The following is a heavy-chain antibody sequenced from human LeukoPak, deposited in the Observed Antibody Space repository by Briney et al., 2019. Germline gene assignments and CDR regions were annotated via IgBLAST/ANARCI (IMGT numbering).Heavy chain of an antibody. Sequence: SVKVSCKASGGTFSSYAISWVRQAPGQGLEWMGGIIPIFGTANYAQKFQGRVTITTDESTSAAYMELSSLRSEDTAVYYCARSGSSWYVTPLWDYYYMDVWGKGTTVTVSS. D-gene: IGHD6-13*01. J-gene: IGHJ6*03. CDR1: GGTFSSYA. CDR2: IIPIFGTA. V-gene: IGHV1-69*05. CDR3: ARSGSSWYVTPLWDYYYMDV.